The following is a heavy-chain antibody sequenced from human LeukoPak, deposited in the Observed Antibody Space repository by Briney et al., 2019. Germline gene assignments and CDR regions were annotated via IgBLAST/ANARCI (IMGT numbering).Heavy chain of an antibody. CDR2: INPNSGGT. D-gene: IGHD2-2*01. Sequence: SMKVSCKASGYTFTGYYMHWVRQAPGQGLEWMGWINPNSGGTNYAQKFQGRVTMTRDTSISTAYMELSRLRSDDTAVYYCARDVIVPAANWFDPWGQGTLVTVSS. CDR1: GYTFTGYY. J-gene: IGHJ5*02. V-gene: IGHV1-2*02. CDR3: ARDVIVPAANWFDP.